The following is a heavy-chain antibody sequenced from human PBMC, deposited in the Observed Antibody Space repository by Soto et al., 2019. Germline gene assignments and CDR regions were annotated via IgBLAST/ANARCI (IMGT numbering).Heavy chain of an antibody. Sequence: NPSETLSLTCTVSSGSVSSHSYYWSWIRQPPGKGLEWIGYIYYSWSTYYNPSLKSQVTISVDTSKNQFSLKLRSVTAADTAVYYCARTYCSSASCYGLYYFGMGVWGQGTTVTVSS. V-gene: IGHV4-61*01. CDR3: ARTYCSSASCYGLYYFGMGV. CDR2: IYYSWST. J-gene: IGHJ6*02. D-gene: IGHD2-2*01. CDR1: SGSVSSHSYY.